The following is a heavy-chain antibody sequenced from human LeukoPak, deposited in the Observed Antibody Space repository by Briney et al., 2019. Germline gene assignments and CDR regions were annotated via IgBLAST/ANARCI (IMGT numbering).Heavy chain of an antibody. V-gene: IGHV3-48*04. CDR1: GFTFSSYS. CDR3: ARGRAHELHSGWCLPFDY. Sequence: GGSLRLSCAASGFTFSSYSMNWVRQAPGKGLEWVSYISSSSSTIYYADSVKGRFTISRDNAKNSLYLQMNSLRAEDTAVYYCARGRAHELHSGWCLPFDYWGQGTLVTVSS. D-gene: IGHD6-19*01. CDR2: ISSSSSTI. J-gene: IGHJ4*02.